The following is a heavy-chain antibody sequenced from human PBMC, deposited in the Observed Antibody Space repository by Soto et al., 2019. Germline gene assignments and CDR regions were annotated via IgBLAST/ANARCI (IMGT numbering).Heavy chain of an antibody. V-gene: IGHV3-48*02. Sequence: PGKYLKHSCQPYGFPFSIYRMNWVRQAPTKGLEWLAYITPTSRAINYSDSVRGRFTISRDGARVFLHMNSLGDEDTAVYYCARDQLETTVVTLYCMDVWGQGT. CDR1: GFPFSIYR. CDR2: ITPTSRAI. D-gene: IGHD4-17*01. CDR3: ARDQLETTVVTLYCMDV. J-gene: IGHJ6*02.